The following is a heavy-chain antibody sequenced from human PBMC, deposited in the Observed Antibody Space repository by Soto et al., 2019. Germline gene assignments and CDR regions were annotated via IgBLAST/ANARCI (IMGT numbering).Heavy chain of an antibody. V-gene: IGHV5-51*01. Sequence: PGESLKISCKGSGYSFTSYWIGWVRQMPGKGLEWMGIIYPGDSDTRYSPSFQGQVTISADKSISTAYLQWSSLKASDTAMYYCARLGSYDFWSGYPLHGMDVWGQGTTVTVSS. D-gene: IGHD3-3*01. CDR3: ARLGSYDFWSGYPLHGMDV. J-gene: IGHJ6*02. CDR2: IYPGDSDT. CDR1: GYSFTSYW.